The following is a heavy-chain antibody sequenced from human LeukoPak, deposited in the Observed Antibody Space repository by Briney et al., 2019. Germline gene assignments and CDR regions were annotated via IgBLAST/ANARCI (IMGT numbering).Heavy chain of an antibody. Sequence: GGSLRLSCAASGFTFTDSAVSWVRQSPGEGLKWVSSTSDTGGRTYYADSVKGRFTITRDNSRNIVNLQMNALTAGDTARYYCAKGGQDFDFWRFDLWGQGILVTVSS. CDR2: TSDTGGRT. CDR3: AKGGQDFDFWRFDL. V-gene: IGHV3-23*01. J-gene: IGHJ5*02. D-gene: IGHD3-3*01. CDR1: GFTFTDSA.